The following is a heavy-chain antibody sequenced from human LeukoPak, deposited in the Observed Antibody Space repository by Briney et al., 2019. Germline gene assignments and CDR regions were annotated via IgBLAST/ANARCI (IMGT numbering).Heavy chain of an antibody. D-gene: IGHD3-22*01. CDR2: ISGSGGRT. V-gene: IGHV3-23*01. CDR1: GFIFSSYD. J-gene: IGHJ4*02. CDR3: ANEISDYYDSSGYYT. Sequence: GGSLRLSCAASGFIFSSYDMSWVRQAPGKGLEWGSAISGSGGRTYYADSVKGLFTISRDNSKNTLYLKMNSLRAEDTAVYYCANEISDYYDSSGYYTWGQGTLVTVSS.